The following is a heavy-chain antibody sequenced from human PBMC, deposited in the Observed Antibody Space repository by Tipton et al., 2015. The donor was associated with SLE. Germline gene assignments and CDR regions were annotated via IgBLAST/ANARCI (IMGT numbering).Heavy chain of an antibody. CDR1: GGYVSSYY. CDR3: ARGPVLLWFGELHAFDI. D-gene: IGHD3-10*01. CDR2: IYYSGST. Sequence: LRLSCTVSGGYVSSYYWSWSRQPPGKELEWVGYIYYSGSTNYNPSLKSRVTISVDTSKNQFSLKLSSVTAADTAVYYCARGPVLLWFGELHAFDIWGQGTMVTVSS. J-gene: IGHJ3*02. V-gene: IGHV4-59*08.